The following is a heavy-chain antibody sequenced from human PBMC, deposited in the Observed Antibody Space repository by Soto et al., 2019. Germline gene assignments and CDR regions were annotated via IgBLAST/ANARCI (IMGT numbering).Heavy chain of an antibody. J-gene: IGHJ6*02. CDR2: IYSGGST. CDR1: AFTGSSNY. Sequence: PRGFLRLSCAASAFTGSSNYMSWVRPAPGKGLEWVSVIYSGGSTYYADSVKGGFTISRHNSKNTLYLQMNSLRAEDTAVYYCARYGDYYYGMDVWGQGTTVTVS. V-gene: IGHV3-53*04. D-gene: IGHD4-17*01. CDR3: ARYGDYYYGMDV.